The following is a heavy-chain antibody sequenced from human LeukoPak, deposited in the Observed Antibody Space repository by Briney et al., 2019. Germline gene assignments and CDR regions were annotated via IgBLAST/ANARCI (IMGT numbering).Heavy chain of an antibody. D-gene: IGHD5-18*01. CDR1: GGSISSGGYS. J-gene: IGHJ2*01. CDR3: ARVQRLDWYFDL. CDR2: IYHSGST. Sequence: SETLSLTCAVSGGSISSGGYSWSWIRQPPGKGLEWIGYIYHSGSTYYNPSLKSRVTISVDRSKNQFSLKLSSVTAADTAVYYCARVQRLDWYFDLWGRGTLVTVSS. V-gene: IGHV4-30-2*01.